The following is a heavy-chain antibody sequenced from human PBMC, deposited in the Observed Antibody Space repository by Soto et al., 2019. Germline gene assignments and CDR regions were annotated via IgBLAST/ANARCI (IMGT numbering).Heavy chain of an antibody. V-gene: IGHV3-15*01. CDR1: GFIFRNAW. Sequence: GGSLRLSCAVSGFIFRNAWMNWVRQAPGKGLEWVGRIKSETDGGTIDYAASVKDRFTISRDDSKNTLYLQMNSLKTEDTAVYYCSTTRYMHRWCSFDPWGQGTLVTVSS. D-gene: IGHD2-8*01. CDR2: IKSETDGGTI. J-gene: IGHJ5*02. CDR3: STTRYMHRWCSFDP.